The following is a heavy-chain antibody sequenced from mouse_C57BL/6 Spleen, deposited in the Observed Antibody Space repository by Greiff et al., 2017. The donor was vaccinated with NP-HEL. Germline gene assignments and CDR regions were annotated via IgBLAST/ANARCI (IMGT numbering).Heavy chain of an antibody. V-gene: IGHV1-81*01. J-gene: IGHJ1*03. Sequence: VQLQQSGAELARPGASVKLSCKASGYTFTSYGISWVKQRTGQGLEWIGEIYPRSGNTYYNVKFKGKATLTADKSSSTAYMELRSLTSEDSAVYFCARFTTVVATDFDVWGTGTTVTVSS. CDR1: GYTFTSYG. CDR2: IYPRSGNT. D-gene: IGHD1-1*01. CDR3: ARFTTVVATDFDV.